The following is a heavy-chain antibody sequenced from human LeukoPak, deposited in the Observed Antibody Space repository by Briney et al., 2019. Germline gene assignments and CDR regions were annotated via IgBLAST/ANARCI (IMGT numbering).Heavy chain of an antibody. Sequence: GGSLRLSCAASGFTFSSYWMHWVRQAPGKGLVWVSRINSDGSSTSYADSVKGRFTVSRDNAKDTLYLQMNSLRAEDTAVYYCARGLQVGATTSFDYWGQGTLVTVSS. CDR3: ARGLQVGATTSFDY. CDR1: GFTFSSYW. CDR2: INSDGSST. V-gene: IGHV3-74*01. J-gene: IGHJ4*02. D-gene: IGHD1-26*01.